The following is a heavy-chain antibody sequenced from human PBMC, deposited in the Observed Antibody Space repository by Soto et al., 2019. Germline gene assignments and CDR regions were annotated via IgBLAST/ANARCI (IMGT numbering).Heavy chain of an antibody. Sequence: QLQLQESGPGLVRPSETLSLTCFVSGGSVSSNTYYWAWIRQFPGKGLEWIGSIFYSGSTYYNPSLKSRMTISIDWSTNQFSLKVTSVTAADTAVYYCAPVGIGTKTVDYWGQGSLVTVSS. V-gene: IGHV4-39*01. CDR1: GGSVSSNTYY. J-gene: IGHJ4*02. CDR3: APVGIGTKTVDY. D-gene: IGHD1-26*01. CDR2: IFYSGST.